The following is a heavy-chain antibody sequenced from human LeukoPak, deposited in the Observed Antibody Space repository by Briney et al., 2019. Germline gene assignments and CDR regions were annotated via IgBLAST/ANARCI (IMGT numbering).Heavy chain of an antibody. CDR1: GFTFSSYA. CDR3: AKMSVGYYDFWSGYETNLYYGMDV. CDR2: ISGRGGRT. V-gene: IGHV3-23*01. D-gene: IGHD3-3*01. J-gene: IGHJ6*02. Sequence: PGRSPRLSSAASGFTFSSYAMSWGCQAPGKGLEWGSAISGRGGRTYYADSVKGRFIISRDNSKNPLYLQMTSLRAEDTAVYYCAKMSVGYYDFWSGYETNLYYGMDVWGQGTTVTVSS.